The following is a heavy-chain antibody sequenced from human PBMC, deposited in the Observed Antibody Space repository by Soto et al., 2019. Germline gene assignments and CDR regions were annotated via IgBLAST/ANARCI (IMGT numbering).Heavy chain of an antibody. J-gene: IGHJ5*02. D-gene: IGHD4-17*01. CDR2: IYYSGST. CDR3: ARDVEGPDYGDYGETNYNWFDP. CDR1: GGSISSYY. V-gene: IGHV4-59*01. Sequence: SETLSLTCTVSGGSISSYYWSWIRQPPGKGLEWIGYIYYSGSTNYNPSLKSRVTISVDTSKNQFSLKLSSVTAADTAVYYCARDVEGPDYGDYGETNYNWFDPWGQGTLVTVSS.